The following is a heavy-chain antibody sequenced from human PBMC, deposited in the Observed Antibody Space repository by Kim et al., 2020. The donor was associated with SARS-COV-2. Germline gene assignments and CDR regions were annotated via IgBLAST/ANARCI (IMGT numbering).Heavy chain of an antibody. Sequence: GGSLRLSCAASGLTFSSSAMNWVRQAPGKGLEWVAVISFDGRNKDYAGSVKGRVTISRDNSKSTLHLQMNSLRVEDTAVYYCARGNYYESVSLSDYYNGMDVWGQGTTVTVSS. CDR2: ISFDGRNK. CDR1: GLTFSSSA. J-gene: IGHJ6*02. D-gene: IGHD3-10*01. CDR3: ARGNYYESVSLSDYYNGMDV. V-gene: IGHV3-30-3*01.